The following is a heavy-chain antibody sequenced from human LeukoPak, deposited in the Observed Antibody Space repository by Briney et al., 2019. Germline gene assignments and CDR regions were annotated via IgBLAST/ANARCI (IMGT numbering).Heavy chain of an antibody. Sequence: GGSLKISCQGSGYSFTTYWIAWVRPVPGKGLESMGIIYPGDSDTRYSPSFQGQVTISADKSISTAYLQWSSLRASDTAMYYCARHGKVGATQSWLDYWGQGTLVTVSS. J-gene: IGHJ4*02. V-gene: IGHV5-51*01. CDR3: ARHGKVGATQSWLDY. D-gene: IGHD1-26*01. CDR1: GYSFTTYW. CDR2: IYPGDSDT.